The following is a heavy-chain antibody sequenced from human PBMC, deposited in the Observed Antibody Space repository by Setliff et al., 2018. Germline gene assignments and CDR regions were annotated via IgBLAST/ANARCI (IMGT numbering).Heavy chain of an antibody. CDR3: ARNYYDSSGYEFPGWLDP. V-gene: IGHV1-8*01. J-gene: IGHJ5*02. Sequence: ASVKVSCKASGYTFTSYDINWVRQATGQGLEWMGWMNPNSGNTGYAQKFQGRVTMTRNTSISTAYMELSSLRSEDTAVYYCARNYYDSSGYEFPGWLDPWGQGTLVTVSS. CDR1: GYTFTSYD. D-gene: IGHD3-22*01. CDR2: MNPNSGNT.